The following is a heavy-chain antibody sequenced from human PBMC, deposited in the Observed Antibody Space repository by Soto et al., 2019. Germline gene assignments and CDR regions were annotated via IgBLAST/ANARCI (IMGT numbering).Heavy chain of an antibody. J-gene: IGHJ4*02. CDR3: ARGGEAAAGTNFDY. D-gene: IGHD6-13*01. CDR1: GGSISSGGYY. Sequence: SETLSLTCTVSGGSISSGGYYWSWIRQHPGKGLEWIGYIYYSGTTYYNPSLKSRVTISVDTSKNQFSLKLSSVTAADTAVYYCARGGEAAAGTNFDYWGQGTLVTVSS. V-gene: IGHV4-31*03. CDR2: IYYSGTT.